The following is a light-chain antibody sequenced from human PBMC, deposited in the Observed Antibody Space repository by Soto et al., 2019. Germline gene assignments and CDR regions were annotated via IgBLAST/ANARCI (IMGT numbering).Light chain of an antibody. J-gene: IGLJ1*01. V-gene: IGLV2-23*01. CDR2: EGS. CDR1: SSDVGSYNL. CDR3: CSYAGSSTPYV. Sequence: QSALTQPASVSGSPGRSITISCTGTSSDVGSYNLVSWYQQHPGKAPKLMIYEGSKRPSGVSNRFSGSKSGNTASLTISGLQAEHEADSYCCSYAGSSTPYVFGTRTKVTVL.